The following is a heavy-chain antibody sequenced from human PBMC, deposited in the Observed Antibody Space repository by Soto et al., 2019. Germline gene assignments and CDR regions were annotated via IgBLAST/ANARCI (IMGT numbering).Heavy chain of an antibody. J-gene: IGHJ6*03. V-gene: IGHV1-8*02. CDR1: GYTFTSYY. D-gene: IGHD6-13*01. CDR2: MNPNSGST. Sequence: GASVKVSCKASGYTFTSYYMHWVRQAPGQGLEWMGRMNPNSGSTGYAQKFQGRVTMTRNTSISTAYMELSSLRSEDTAVYYCARGRTAAPSYYYYYMDVWGKGTTVTVSS. CDR3: ARGRTAAPSYYYYYMDV.